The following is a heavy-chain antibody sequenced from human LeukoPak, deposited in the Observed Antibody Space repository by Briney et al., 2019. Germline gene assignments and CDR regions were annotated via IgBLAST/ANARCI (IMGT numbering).Heavy chain of an antibody. CDR1: GDPISTYQ. V-gene: IGHV4-4*07. CDR2: ISTTGNL. J-gene: IGHJ4*02. D-gene: IGHD1-26*01. Sequence: SETLSLTCSVSGDPISTYQWIWIRQPAGKGLEWIGRISTTGNLYYNPSLKSPVTISVDTSKNQFSLKLISVTAADTAVYYCARHGGSHFLYWGQGILVTVSS. CDR3: ARHGGSHFLY.